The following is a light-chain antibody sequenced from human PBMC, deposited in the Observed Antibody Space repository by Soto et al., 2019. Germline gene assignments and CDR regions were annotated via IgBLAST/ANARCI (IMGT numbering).Light chain of an antibody. CDR3: QQYDSLPLT. CDR1: EHINNY. Sequence: DIPMTQSPPSLSASVGDRVTITCQASEHINNYLNWYPQIPGKAPKLLTYDASNLAAGAPSRFSGSGSGTSFTFAISGLQPDDVATYYCQQYDSLPLTFGGGTKVEIK. CDR2: DAS. J-gene: IGKJ4*01. V-gene: IGKV1-33*01.